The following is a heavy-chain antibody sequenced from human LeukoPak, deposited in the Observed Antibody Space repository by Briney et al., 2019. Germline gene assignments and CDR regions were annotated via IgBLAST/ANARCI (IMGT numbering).Heavy chain of an antibody. J-gene: IGHJ4*02. CDR2: INPNSGGT. CDR1: GCTFTGYY. D-gene: IGHD2-2*01. Sequence: ASVKVSCKASGCTFTGYYMHWVRQAPGQGLEWMGWINPNSGGTNYAQKFQGRVTMTRDTSISTAYMELSRLRSDDTAVYYCARIPIASDIVVVPAAMYYFDYWGQGTLVTVSS. V-gene: IGHV1-2*02. CDR3: ARIPIASDIVVVPAAMYYFDY.